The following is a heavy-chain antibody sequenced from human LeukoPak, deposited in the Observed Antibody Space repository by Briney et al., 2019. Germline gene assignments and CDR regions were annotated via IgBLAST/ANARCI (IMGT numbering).Heavy chain of an antibody. Sequence: PGGSLRLSCAASGFTFSSYWMSWVRQPPGKGLEWIGSIYYSGSTYYNPSLKSRVTISVDTSKNQFSLKLSSVTAADTAVYYCARETQQWLVRWGQGTLVTVSS. CDR1: GFTFSSYW. D-gene: IGHD6-19*01. CDR2: IYYSGST. J-gene: IGHJ4*02. V-gene: IGHV4-39*07. CDR3: ARETQQWLVR.